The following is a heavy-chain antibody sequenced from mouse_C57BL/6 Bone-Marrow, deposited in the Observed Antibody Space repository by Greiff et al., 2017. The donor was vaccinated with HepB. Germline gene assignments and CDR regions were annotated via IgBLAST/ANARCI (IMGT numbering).Heavy chain of an antibody. CDR3: ARNEGNYRTWFAY. CDR2: IWSGGST. J-gene: IGHJ3*01. Sequence: VQLQQSGPGLVQPSQSLSITCTVSGFSLTSYGVHWVRQSPGKGLEWLGVIWSGGSTDYNAAFISRLSISKDNSKSQVFFKMNSLQADDTAIYYCARNEGNYRTWFAYWGQGTLVTVSA. CDR1: GFSLTSYG. V-gene: IGHV2-2*01. D-gene: IGHD2-1*01.